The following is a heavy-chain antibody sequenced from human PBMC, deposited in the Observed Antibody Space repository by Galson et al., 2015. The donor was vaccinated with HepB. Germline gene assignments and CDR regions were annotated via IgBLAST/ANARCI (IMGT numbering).Heavy chain of an antibody. D-gene: IGHD3-9*01. J-gene: IGHJ6*02. Sequence: SVKVSCKASGGTFSSYTISWVRQAPGQGLEWMGRIIPILGIANYAQKFQGRVTITADKSTSTAYMELSSLRSEDTAVYYCARDQDYDILTGYYDYYYYGMDVWGQGTTVTVSS. CDR2: IIPILGIA. CDR1: GGTFSSYT. V-gene: IGHV1-69*04. CDR3: ARDQDYDILTGYYDYYYYGMDV.